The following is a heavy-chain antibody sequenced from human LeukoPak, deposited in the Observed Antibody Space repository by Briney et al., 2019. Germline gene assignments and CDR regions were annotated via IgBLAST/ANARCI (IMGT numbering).Heavy chain of an antibody. V-gene: IGHV4-34*01. CDR3: ARNAGYHYYYYMDV. CDR2: INHSGST. J-gene: IGHJ6*03. CDR1: GGSFSGYY. Sequence: SETLSLTCAVYGGSFSGYYWSWIRQPPGKGLEWIGEINHSGSTNYNPSLKSRVTISVDTSKNQFSLKLSSVTAADTAVYYCARNAGYHYYYYMDVWGKGTTVTVSS.